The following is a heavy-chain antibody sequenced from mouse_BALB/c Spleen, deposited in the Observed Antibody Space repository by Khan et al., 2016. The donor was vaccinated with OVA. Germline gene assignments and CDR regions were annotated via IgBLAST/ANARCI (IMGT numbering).Heavy chain of an antibody. CDR1: GFSLSRYN. D-gene: IGHD2-14*01. Sequence: QVQLKELGPGLVAPSQSLSITCTVSGFSLSRYNIHWVRQPPGKGLEWLGMIWGGGGTDYNSTLKSRLSISKDNSKSQVFLKMNSLQTDDTAMYYCASAYCRYDGYYALDYWGQGTSVTVSS. J-gene: IGHJ4*01. CDR2: IWGGGGT. CDR3: ASAYCRYDGYYALDY. V-gene: IGHV2-6-4*01.